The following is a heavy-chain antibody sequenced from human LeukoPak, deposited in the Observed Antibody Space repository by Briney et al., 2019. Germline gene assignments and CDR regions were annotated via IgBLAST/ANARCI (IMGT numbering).Heavy chain of an antibody. J-gene: IGHJ4*02. CDR3: ARGCSGGSCYNLDY. V-gene: IGHV4-34*01. D-gene: IGHD2-15*01. CDR2: INHSGST. CDR1: GGSFSGYY. Sequence: SETLSLTCAVYGGSFSGYYWSWIRQSPGKGLEWIGEINHSGSTNYNPSLKSRVTISVDTSKNQFSLKLSSATAADTAVYYCARGCSGGSCYNLDYWGQGTLVTVSS.